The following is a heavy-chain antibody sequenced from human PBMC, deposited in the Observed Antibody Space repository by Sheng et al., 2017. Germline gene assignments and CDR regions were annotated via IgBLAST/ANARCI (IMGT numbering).Heavy chain of an antibody. CDR1: DSPSIPTG. CDR2: LNGDVGTT. Sequence: EVQLVESGGGLVPPGGSRRDSPVQPLDSPSIPTGCTGSGQAPGKGLVWVSRLNGDVGTTDYADSVKGRFTISRDTAKNTLYLQMNSLRTEDTAVYYCARSWATLYYGAWFDSWGQGTLVTVSS. D-gene: IGHD3-10*01. CDR3: ARSWATLYYGAWFDS. V-gene: IGHV3-74*01. J-gene: IGHJ5*01.